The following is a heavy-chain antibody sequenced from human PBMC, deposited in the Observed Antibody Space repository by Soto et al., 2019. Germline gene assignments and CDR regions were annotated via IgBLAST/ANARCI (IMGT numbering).Heavy chain of an antibody. Sequence: PSETLSLTCTVSDGSVTSNSFYWNWIRQPPGKGLEWIGNIYYTGDTNYNPSLKSRVAISVDTSKNEFSLKLSSVTAADTAVYYCAKEGPRFPYHFDFWGQGSLVTVSS. J-gene: IGHJ4*02. CDR2: IYYTGDT. V-gene: IGHV4-61*01. CDR3: AKEGPRFPYHFDF. CDR1: DGSVTSNSFY.